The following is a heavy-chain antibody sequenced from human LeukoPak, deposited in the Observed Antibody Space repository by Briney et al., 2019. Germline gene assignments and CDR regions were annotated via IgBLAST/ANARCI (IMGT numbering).Heavy chain of an antibody. J-gene: IGHJ6*04. CDR1: GYSISSGYY. CDR2: IYHSGST. Sequence: SETLSLTCTVSGYSISSGYYWGWIRQPPGKGLEWIGSIYHSGSTYYNPSLKSRVTMSLDTSKNQFSLRLRSVTAADTAVYYCARGKGLPTRMDVWGKGTTVTVSS. CDR3: ARGKGLPTRMDV. V-gene: IGHV4-38-2*02. D-gene: IGHD5-18*01.